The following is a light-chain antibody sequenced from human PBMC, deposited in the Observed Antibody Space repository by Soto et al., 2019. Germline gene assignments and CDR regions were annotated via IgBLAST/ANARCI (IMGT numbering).Light chain of an antibody. Sequence: QSALTQPASVSGSPGQSITISCTGTSSDVGGYNFVFWYQQHPGKAPKLMIYDVNNRPSGVSNRFSGSKSGNTASLTISGLQAEDEADYYCSSYTSSTTLVFGGGTKVTVL. CDR1: SSDVGGYNF. CDR2: DVN. J-gene: IGLJ2*01. V-gene: IGLV2-14*03. CDR3: SSYTSSTTLV.